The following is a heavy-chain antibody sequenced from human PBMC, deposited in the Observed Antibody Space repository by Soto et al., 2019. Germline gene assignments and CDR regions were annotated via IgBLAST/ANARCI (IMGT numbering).Heavy chain of an antibody. J-gene: IGHJ4*02. CDR3: VSWVSAHFDF. V-gene: IGHV3-23*01. CDR2: IDSGGVNT. Sequence: GGSLRLSCAASVLTFGNHAMTWARRPPGKGLEWVSTIDSGGVNTHYADSVKGRFTISRDNSRNTLYLQMNNLRPEDTALYYCVSWVSAHFDFWGRGTQVTVSS. CDR1: VLTFGNHA. D-gene: IGHD2-8*01.